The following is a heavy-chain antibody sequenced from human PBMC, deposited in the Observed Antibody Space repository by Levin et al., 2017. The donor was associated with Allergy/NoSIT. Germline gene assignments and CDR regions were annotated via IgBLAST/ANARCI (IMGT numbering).Heavy chain of an antibody. CDR1: GGSLSGFS. CDR3: ARRRKTSYYFGMDV. V-gene: IGHV4-34*01. Sequence: PSETLSLTCAVYGGSLSGFSWSFIRQPPGKGLEWIGEITHSGTTNYNPFLKSRLTISVDTSKNQFSLKLSSVPAADTAVYYCARRRKTSYYFGMDVWGQGTTVTVSS. CDR2: ITHSGTT. J-gene: IGHJ6*02.